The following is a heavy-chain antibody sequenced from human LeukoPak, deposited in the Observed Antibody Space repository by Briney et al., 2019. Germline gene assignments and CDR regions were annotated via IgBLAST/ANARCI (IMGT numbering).Heavy chain of an antibody. Sequence: GGSLRLSCAASGFTFSSYGIHWVRQAPGKGLEWVAFIRYDGSNKYYADSVKGRFSISRDNSKNTLYLQMNSLRAEDTAVFYCAKDWYYDSSVLGCWGQGTLVTVSS. D-gene: IGHD3-22*01. CDR2: IRYDGSNK. V-gene: IGHV3-30*02. J-gene: IGHJ4*02. CDR1: GFTFSSYG. CDR3: AKDWYYDSSVLGC.